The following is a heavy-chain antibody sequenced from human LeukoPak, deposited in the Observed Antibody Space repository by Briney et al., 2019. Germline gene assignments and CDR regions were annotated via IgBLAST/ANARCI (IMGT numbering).Heavy chain of an antibody. CDR3: VRGGSPPTSTWSLDE. D-gene: IGHD2-2*01. J-gene: IGHJ4*02. CDR2: ISYNARHE. V-gene: IGHV3-30*03. Sequence: GGSLRLSCVASGFTFSGFGMHWIRQAPGKGLEWVAVISYNARHEYYRDSVKGRFSISRDNSKNTVSLQMDSLTIEDTAVYYCVRGGSPPTSTWSLDEWGQGTLVSVSS. CDR1: GFTFSGFG.